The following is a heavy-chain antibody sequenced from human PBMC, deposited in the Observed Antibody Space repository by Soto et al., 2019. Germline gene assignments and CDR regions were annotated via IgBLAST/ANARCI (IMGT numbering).Heavy chain of an antibody. D-gene: IGHD2-2*01. Sequence: QVQLVQSGAEVKKPGASVKVSCKASGYTFTGYYMHWVRQAPGQGLEWMGWINPNSGGTNYAQKFQGRVKMTRDTSISTAYMALSRLRSDDTAVYSCASGGWGCSSTSCPDYWGQGTLVTVSS. CDR1: GYTFTGYY. CDR2: INPNSGGT. J-gene: IGHJ4*02. V-gene: IGHV1-2*02. CDR3: ASGGWGCSSTSCPDY.